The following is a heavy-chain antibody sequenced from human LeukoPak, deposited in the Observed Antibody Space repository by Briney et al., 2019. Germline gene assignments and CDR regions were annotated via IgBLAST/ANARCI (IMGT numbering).Heavy chain of an antibody. D-gene: IGHD3-10*01. CDR3: AREAAPDYGSGSRRYGMDV. Sequence: PGGSLRLSCGASGFTFSSYNLNWVRQAPGKGLEWVSSISSSSNYIYYADSVKGRFTISRDNAKNSLYLQMNSLRAEDTAVYYCAREAAPDYGSGSRRYGMDVWGQGTTVTVSS. CDR2: ISSSSNYI. CDR1: GFTFSSYN. J-gene: IGHJ6*02. V-gene: IGHV3-21*01.